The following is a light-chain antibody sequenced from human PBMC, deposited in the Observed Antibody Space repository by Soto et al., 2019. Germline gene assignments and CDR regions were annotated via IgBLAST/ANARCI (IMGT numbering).Light chain of an antibody. CDR2: EAS. V-gene: IGKV3-11*01. CDR3: QQYGSSPYT. Sequence: EIVLTQSPATLSLSPGERATLSCRASQSVGNNLAWYQQKPGQAPGLLIYEASTRATGIPARFSGSGSGTDFTLTISSLEPEDFAVYYCQQYGSSPYTFGQGTKVDIK. J-gene: IGKJ2*01. CDR1: QSVGNN.